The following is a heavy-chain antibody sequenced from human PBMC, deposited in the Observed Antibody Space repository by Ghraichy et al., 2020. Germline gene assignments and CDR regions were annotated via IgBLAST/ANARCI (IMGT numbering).Heavy chain of an antibody. CDR1: GYTFTSYA. J-gene: IGHJ6*03. D-gene: IGHD6-19*01. CDR3: ARGPYDSSGWSPGNYYYYMDV. CDR2: INAGNGNT. V-gene: IGHV1-3*01. Sequence: ASVKVSCKASGYTFTSYAMHWVRQAPGQRLEWMGWINAGNGNTKYSQKFQGRVTITRDTSASTAYMELSSLRSEDTAVYYCARGPYDSSGWSPGNYYYYMDVWGKGTTVTVSS.